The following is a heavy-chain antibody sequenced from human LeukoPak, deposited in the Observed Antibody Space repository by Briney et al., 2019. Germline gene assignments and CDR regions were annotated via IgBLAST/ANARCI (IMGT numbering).Heavy chain of an antibody. Sequence: GGSLRLSCADSGFTFSIYWMNWVRQAPGKGLEWVANIKEDGRDKHYVDSVRGRFTISRDNAKNSLFLQMHSLRAEDTAVCYCASSGTTAAFDIWGQGTMVTVSS. CDR2: IKEDGRDK. CDR1: GFTFSIYW. D-gene: IGHD1-7*01. J-gene: IGHJ3*02. CDR3: ASSGTTAAFDI. V-gene: IGHV3-7*01.